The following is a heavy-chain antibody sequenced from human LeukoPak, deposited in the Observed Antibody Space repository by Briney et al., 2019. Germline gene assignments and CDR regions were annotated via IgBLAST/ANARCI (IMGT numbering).Heavy chain of an antibody. V-gene: IGHV4-4*07. D-gene: IGHD1-26*01. J-gene: IGHJ4*02. CDR3: ARQEGGIVGPY. CDR2: IYTGGST. CDR1: GGSINSYY. Sequence: SETLSLTCTVSGGSINSYYWTWIRQPAGKGLEWIGRIYTGGSTNYNPSLESRVTMSVDTSKNQFSLKLNSVTAADTAVYYCARQEGGIVGPYWGQGTLVTVSS.